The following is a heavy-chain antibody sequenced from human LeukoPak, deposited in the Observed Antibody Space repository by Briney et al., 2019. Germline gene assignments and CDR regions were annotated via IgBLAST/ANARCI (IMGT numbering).Heavy chain of an antibody. Sequence: SETLSLTCAVSGSSISSGGYSWSWIRQPPGKGLEWIGYIYHSGSTYYNPSLKSRVTISVDRSKNQFSLKLSSVTAADTAVYYCARASMVGVRGVITFRYFQHWGQGTLVTVSS. J-gene: IGHJ1*01. V-gene: IGHV4-30-2*01. CDR3: ARASMVGVRGVITFRYFQH. CDR1: GSSISSGGYS. D-gene: IGHD3-10*01. CDR2: IYHSGST.